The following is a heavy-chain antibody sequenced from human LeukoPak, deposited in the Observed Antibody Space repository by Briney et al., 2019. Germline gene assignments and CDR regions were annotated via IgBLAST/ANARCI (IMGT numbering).Heavy chain of an antibody. CDR1: GVSISSYY. D-gene: IGHD3-22*01. Sequence: SETLSLTCTVSGVSISSYYWSWIRQPPGKGLEWIGYIYYSGSTNYNPSLKSRVTISVDTSKNQFSLKLSSVTAADTAVYYCARGGNYYDSSGYYPIPNDYYYYGMDVWGQGTTVTVSS. CDR3: ARGGNYYDSSGYYPIPNDYYYYGMDV. V-gene: IGHV4-59*01. CDR2: IYYSGST. J-gene: IGHJ6*02.